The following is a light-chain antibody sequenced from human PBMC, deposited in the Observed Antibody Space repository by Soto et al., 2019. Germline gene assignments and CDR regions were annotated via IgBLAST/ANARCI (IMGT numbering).Light chain of an antibody. CDR3: QQLNSYPT. CDR1: QSISSW. J-gene: IGKJ5*01. CDR2: KAS. Sequence: DIQMTQSPSTLSASVGDRVTITCRASQSISSWLAWYQQKPGKAPKLLIYKASSLESGVPSRFSGSGSGTEFTLTISSLQPEDFATYYCQQLNSYPTFGQGTRLEIK. V-gene: IGKV1-5*03.